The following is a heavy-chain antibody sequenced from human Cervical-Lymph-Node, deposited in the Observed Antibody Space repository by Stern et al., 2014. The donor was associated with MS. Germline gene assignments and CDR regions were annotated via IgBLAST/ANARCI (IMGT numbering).Heavy chain of an antibody. CDR2: ISAYNGDT. D-gene: IGHD2-15*01. J-gene: IGHJ4*02. CDR3: ARPGSGRFCSGGSCAIDY. CDR1: GYTFSNHG. V-gene: IGHV1-18*01. Sequence: VHLVESGAEVKKPGASVKVSCKASGYTFSNHGISWVRQAPGQGLEWMGWISAYNGDTDYAQKFQGRVTMTADTSTSTAYMDLRTLRSDDTAVYYCARPGSGRFCSGGSCAIDYWGQGTLVTVSS.